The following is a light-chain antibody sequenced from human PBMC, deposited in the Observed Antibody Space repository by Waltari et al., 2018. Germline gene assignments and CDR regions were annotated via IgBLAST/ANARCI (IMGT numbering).Light chain of an antibody. V-gene: IGLV1-40*01. CDR3: QSHDHSLQAYV. Sequence: QSVLTQPPSVSGAPGQRVTISCTGISSNAGANYDVHWYQQVPPTAPKLLIYANSNRPSGVPDRFYGSKSGTVASLAIPGLQAEDGADYYCQSHDHSLQAYVFGTGNKVTVL. CDR2: ANS. J-gene: IGLJ1*01. CDR1: SSNAGANYD.